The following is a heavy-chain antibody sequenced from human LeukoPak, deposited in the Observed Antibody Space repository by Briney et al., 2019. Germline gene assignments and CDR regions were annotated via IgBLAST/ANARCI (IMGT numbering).Heavy chain of an antibody. J-gene: IGHJ2*01. CDR3: ARDRVWTTVVTHQFFDL. Sequence: SETLSLTCAVYGGSFNGYYCSWIRQPPGKGLGWIGEINHSGSTNYNPSLKSRVTISVDTSKNQFSLNLSSVTAADTAVYYCARDRVWTTVVTHQFFDLWGRGTLVTVSS. CDR1: GGSFNGYY. D-gene: IGHD4-23*01. V-gene: IGHV4-34*01. CDR2: INHSGST.